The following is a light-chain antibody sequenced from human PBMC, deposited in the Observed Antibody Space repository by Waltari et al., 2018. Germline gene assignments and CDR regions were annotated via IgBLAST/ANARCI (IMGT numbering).Light chain of an antibody. Sequence: QSALTQPASVSGSPGQSITIPRTGTSSAVGSYNLVSWYQQHPGKTPKPMIYGGSKRPSGVSNRFCGSQSGNTASLTISGLQAEDEADYYCCSYAGSSTWVFGGGTKLTVL. CDR1: SSAVGSYNL. CDR2: GGS. CDR3: CSYAGSSTWV. J-gene: IGLJ3*02. V-gene: IGLV2-23*01.